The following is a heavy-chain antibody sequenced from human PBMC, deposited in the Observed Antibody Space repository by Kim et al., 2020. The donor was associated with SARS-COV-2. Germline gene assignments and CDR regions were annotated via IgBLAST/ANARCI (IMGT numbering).Heavy chain of an antibody. CDR3: ARVWFGLYYYGMDV. CDR1: GGSVSSGSYY. CDR2: IYYSGST. Sequence: SETLSLTCTVSGGSVSSGSYYWSWIRQPPGKGLEWIGYIYYSGSTNYNPSLKSRVTISVDTSKNQFSLKLSSVTAADTAVYYCARVWFGLYYYGMDVWGQGTTVTVSS. J-gene: IGHJ6*02. D-gene: IGHD3-10*01. V-gene: IGHV4-61*01.